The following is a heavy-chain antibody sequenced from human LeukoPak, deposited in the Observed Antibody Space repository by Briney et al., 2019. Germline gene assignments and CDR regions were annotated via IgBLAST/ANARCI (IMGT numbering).Heavy chain of an antibody. CDR3: ARVRSSFQPYYFDY. CDR1: GGSISSYY. J-gene: IGHJ4*02. Sequence: SETLSLTCTVSGGSISSYYWSWIRQPAGKGLEWIGRIYTSGSTNYNPSLKSRVTMSVDTSKNQFSLKLSSVTAADTAVYYCARVRSSFQPYYFDYWGQGTLVTVSS. D-gene: IGHD6-13*01. V-gene: IGHV4-4*07. CDR2: IYTSGST.